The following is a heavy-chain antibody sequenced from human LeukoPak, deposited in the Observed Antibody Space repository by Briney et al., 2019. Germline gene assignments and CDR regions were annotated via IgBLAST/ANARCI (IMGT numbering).Heavy chain of an antibody. V-gene: IGHV3-23*01. CDR2: ISGSGGST. Sequence: QPGGSLRLSCAASGFTFSSYAMSWVRQAPGMGLEWVSAISGSGGSTYYANSVKGRFTISRDNSKNTLYLQMNSLRAEDTAVYYCAKGADGDYWYFDHWGRGTLVTVSS. D-gene: IGHD4-17*01. J-gene: IGHJ2*01. CDR3: AKGADGDYWYFDH. CDR1: GFTFSSYA.